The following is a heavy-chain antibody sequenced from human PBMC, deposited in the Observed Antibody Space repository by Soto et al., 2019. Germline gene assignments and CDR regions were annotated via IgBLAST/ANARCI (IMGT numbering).Heavy chain of an antibody. V-gene: IGHV3-23*01. CDR3: ARAGMTYNCND. Sequence: EVQLLESGGDLVQPGGSLRLACAASGVTFRGDAMSWVRQAPGKGLEWVSSISGNGERTHYAESVKGRFTISRDNSKNTLYLQMESLRAEDTALYYGARAGMTYNCNDWGQGTLVTVSS. CDR1: GVTFRGDA. J-gene: IGHJ4*02. CDR2: ISGNGERT. D-gene: IGHD1-1*01.